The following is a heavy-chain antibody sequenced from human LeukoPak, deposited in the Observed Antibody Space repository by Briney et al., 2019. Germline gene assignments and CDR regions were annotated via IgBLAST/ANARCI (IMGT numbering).Heavy chain of an antibody. J-gene: IGHJ4*02. Sequence: GGSLRLSCAASGFTFSSYAMSWVRQAPGKGLEWVSAISGSGGSTYYADSVKGRFTISRDNSKSTLYLQMNSLRAEDTAVYYCANRYDILTGYYNYWGQGTLVTVSS. CDR3: ANRYDILTGYYNY. CDR1: GFTFSSYA. CDR2: ISGSGGST. V-gene: IGHV3-23*01. D-gene: IGHD3-9*01.